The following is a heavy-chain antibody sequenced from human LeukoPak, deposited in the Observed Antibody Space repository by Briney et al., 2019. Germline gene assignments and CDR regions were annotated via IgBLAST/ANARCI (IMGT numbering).Heavy chain of an antibody. CDR2: ISAYNGNT. CDR3: ARGLWCTSCYTPYYYYMDV. Sequence: ASVKVSCKASGYTFTSYGISWVRQAPGQGLEWMGWISAYNGNTNYAQKLQGRVTMTTDTSTSTAYMELRSLRSDDTAVYYCARGLWCTSCYTPYYYYMDVWGKGTTVTVSS. CDR1: GYTFTSYG. V-gene: IGHV1-18*01. J-gene: IGHJ6*03. D-gene: IGHD2-2*02.